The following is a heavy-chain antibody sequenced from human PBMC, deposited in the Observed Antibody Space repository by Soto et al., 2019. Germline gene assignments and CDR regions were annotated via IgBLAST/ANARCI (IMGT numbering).Heavy chain of an antibody. D-gene: IGHD5-18*01. CDR3: ARVYPSDTRYGYVGNNWSHP. CDR1: GYTFTSYY. J-gene: IGHJ5*02. V-gene: IGHV1-46*03. CDR2: INPSGGST. Sequence: ASVKVSCKASGYTFTSYYMHWVRQAPGQGLEWMGIINPSGGSTSYAQKFQGRVTMTRDTSTSTVYMELSSPRSEDTAVYYCARVYPSDTRYGYVGNNWSHPWGPGTLVTVSS.